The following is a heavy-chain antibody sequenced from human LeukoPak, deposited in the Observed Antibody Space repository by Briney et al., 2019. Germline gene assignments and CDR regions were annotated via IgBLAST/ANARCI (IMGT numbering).Heavy chain of an antibody. V-gene: IGHV3-21*01. CDR2: ISSSSSYI. Sequence: GGSLRLSCAASGFTFRSYSMNWVRQAPGKGLEWVSSISSSSSYIYYADSVKGRFTISRDNAKNSLYLQMNSLRAEDTAVYYCARVVIAAAGTGSGRWFDPWGQGTLVTVSS. D-gene: IGHD6-13*01. J-gene: IGHJ5*02. CDR3: ARVVIAAAGTGSGRWFDP. CDR1: GFTFRSYS.